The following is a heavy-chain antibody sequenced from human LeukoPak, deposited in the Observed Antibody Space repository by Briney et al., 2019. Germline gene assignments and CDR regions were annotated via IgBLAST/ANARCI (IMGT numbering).Heavy chain of an antibody. V-gene: IGHV1-2*02. Sequence: ASVKVSCKASGYTFTGYYMHWVRQAPGQGLEWMGWINPNSGGTNYAQKFQGRVTMTRDTSISTAYMELSRLRSDDTAVYYCARACCSNTSCYLFDYWGQGTLVTVSS. CDR2: INPNSGGT. CDR1: GYTFTGYY. J-gene: IGHJ4*02. CDR3: ARACCSNTSCYLFDY. D-gene: IGHD2-2*01.